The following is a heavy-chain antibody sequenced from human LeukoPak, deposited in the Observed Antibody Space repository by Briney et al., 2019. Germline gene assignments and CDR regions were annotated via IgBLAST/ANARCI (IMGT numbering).Heavy chain of an antibody. D-gene: IGHD1-1*01. CDR3: AREWKKTGAFDH. CDR1: GFTFSSYW. J-gene: IGHJ4*02. CDR2: INTDGSST. V-gene: IGHV3-74*01. Sequence: GGSLRLSRAASGFTFSSYWMHWVRQVPGKGLVWVSRINTDGSSTTYADSVKGRFTISRDNTENTLYLQMSSLRAEDTAVYYCAREWKKTGAFDHWGRGTLVTVSS.